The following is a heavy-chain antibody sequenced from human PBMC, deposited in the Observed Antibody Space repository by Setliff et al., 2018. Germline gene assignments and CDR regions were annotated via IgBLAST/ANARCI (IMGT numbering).Heavy chain of an antibody. D-gene: IGHD1-7*01. CDR2: IYYSGST. J-gene: IGHJ2*01. CDR3: ARREVERTTTRRTVWYFDL. CDR1: GGSISSSNYY. Sequence: SETLSLTCSVSGGSISSSNYYWAWIRQPPGKGLEWIGGIYYSGSTYYNPSLRSRVTISVDTSKNQVSLKLSSVTAADTATFYCARREVERTTTRRTVWYFDLWGRGTLVTVSS. V-gene: IGHV4-39*01.